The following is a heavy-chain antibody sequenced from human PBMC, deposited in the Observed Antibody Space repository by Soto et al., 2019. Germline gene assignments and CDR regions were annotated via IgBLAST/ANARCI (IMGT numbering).Heavy chain of an antibody. Sequence: GASVKVSCKASGDTLSSFINYPINWVRQAPGQGLEWMGGIVPNVGTVNYAQKFQGRVTITADKSTGTAYMEVSSLRSEDTALYYCARRDTSGFLRYFDNWGQGTLVTVSS. J-gene: IGHJ4*02. CDR2: IVPNVGTV. V-gene: IGHV1-69*06. CDR1: GDTLSSFINYP. CDR3: ARRDTSGFLRYFDN. D-gene: IGHD3-3*01.